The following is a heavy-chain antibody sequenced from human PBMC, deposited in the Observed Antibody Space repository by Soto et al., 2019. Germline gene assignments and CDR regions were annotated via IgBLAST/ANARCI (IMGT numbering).Heavy chain of an antibody. CDR3: ARDHKSGGLRDAFDI. J-gene: IGHJ3*02. D-gene: IGHD6-25*01. V-gene: IGHV1-69*13. CDR2: IIPIFGTA. Sequence: SVKVSCKTSGGTFSSYAISWVRQAPGQGLEWMGGIIPIFGTANYAQKFQGRVTITADESTSTAYMELSSLRSEDTAVYYCARDHKSGGLRDAFDIWGQGTMVTVSS. CDR1: GGTFSSYA.